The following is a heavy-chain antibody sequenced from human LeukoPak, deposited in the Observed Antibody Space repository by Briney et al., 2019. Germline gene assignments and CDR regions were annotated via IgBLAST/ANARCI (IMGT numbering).Heavy chain of an antibody. Sequence: GGSLRLSCAASEFTFSSYAMSWVRQAPGKGLEWVSDINGSGGSTYYADSVKGRFTISRDNSKNTLYLQMNSLRVEDTAVYYCAKGDCSSTSCYKGGFGYWGQGTLVTVSS. J-gene: IGHJ4*02. V-gene: IGHV3-23*01. CDR3: AKGDCSSTSCYKGGFGY. CDR1: EFTFSSYA. D-gene: IGHD2-2*02. CDR2: INGSGGST.